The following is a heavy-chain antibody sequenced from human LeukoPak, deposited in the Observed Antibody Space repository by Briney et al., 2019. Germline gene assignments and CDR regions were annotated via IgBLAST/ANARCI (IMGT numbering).Heavy chain of an antibody. V-gene: IGHV1-18*01. Sequence: ASVKVSCKASGYTFTSYGISWVRQAPGQGLEWMGGISAYNGNTNYAQKLQGRVTMTTDTSTSTAYMELRSLRSDDTAVYYCARDAGGYCSSTRCENWFDPWGQGTLVTVSP. CDR3: ARDAGGYCSSTRCENWFDP. J-gene: IGHJ5*02. CDR2: ISAYNGNT. CDR1: GYTFTSYG. D-gene: IGHD2-2*01.